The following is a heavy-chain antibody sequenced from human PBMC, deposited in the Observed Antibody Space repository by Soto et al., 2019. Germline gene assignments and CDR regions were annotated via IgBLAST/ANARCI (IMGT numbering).Heavy chain of an antibody. CDR3: TTDETSYSSSAVAGLYYYYGMDV. CDR2: IKSKTDGGTT. D-gene: IGHD6-6*01. Sequence: GGSLRLSCAASGFTFSNAWMNWVRQAPGKGLEWVGRIKSKTDGGTTDYAAPVKGRFTISRDDSKNTLYLQMNSLKTEDTAVYYCTTDETSYSSSAVAGLYYYYGMDVWGQGTTVTVSS. J-gene: IGHJ6*02. CDR1: GFTFSNAW. V-gene: IGHV3-15*07.